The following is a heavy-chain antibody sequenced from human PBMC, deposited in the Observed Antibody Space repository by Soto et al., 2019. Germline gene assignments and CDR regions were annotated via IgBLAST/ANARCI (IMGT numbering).Heavy chain of an antibody. Sequence: SVKVSCKASGGTFSSYTISWVRQAPGQGLEWMGRIIPILGIANYAQKFQGRVTITADKSTSTAYMELSSLRSEDTAVYYCATRPPGERYFGVLDFWGQGTLVTVSS. CDR2: IIPILGIA. D-gene: IGHD3-3*01. CDR1: GGTFSSYT. CDR3: ATRPPGERYFGVLDF. J-gene: IGHJ4*02. V-gene: IGHV1-69*02.